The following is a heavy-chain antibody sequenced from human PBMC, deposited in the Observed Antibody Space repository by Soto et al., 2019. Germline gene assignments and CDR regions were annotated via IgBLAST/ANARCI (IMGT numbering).Heavy chain of an antibody. CDR3: ARVTKVIRDSVHFGVDA. CDR2: ISHTRTT. J-gene: IGHJ6*02. D-gene: IGHD4-17*01. V-gene: IGHV4-38-2*02. CDR1: GFPISRPDS. Sequence: PSATLSLTCLASGFPISRPDSWWFIRQPPGKGLEWIGSISHTRTTSYSPSLTSRVSISVDTSKNQVSLKLTSVTAADTAVYFCARVTKVIRDSVHFGVDAWGHGTMVTVSS.